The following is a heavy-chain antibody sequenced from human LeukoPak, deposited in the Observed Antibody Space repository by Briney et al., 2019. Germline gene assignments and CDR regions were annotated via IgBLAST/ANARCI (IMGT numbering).Heavy chain of an antibody. D-gene: IGHD3-22*01. CDR1: GFTFSDYY. J-gene: IGHJ6*02. CDR3: AREGNYYDSSGYYPSREYYYYGMDV. V-gene: IGHV3-11*01. Sequence: GGSLRLSCAASGFTFSDYYMSWIRQAPGKGLEWVSYISSSGSTIYYADSVKGRFTISRDNAKNSLYLQMNRLRAEDTAVYYCAREGNYYDSSGYYPSREYYYYGMDVWGQGTTVTVSS. CDR2: ISSSGSTI.